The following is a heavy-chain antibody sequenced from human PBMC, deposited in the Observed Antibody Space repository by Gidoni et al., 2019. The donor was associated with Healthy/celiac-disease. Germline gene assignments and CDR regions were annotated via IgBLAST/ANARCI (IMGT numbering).Heavy chain of an antibody. V-gene: IGHV3-33*01. Sequence: QVQLVESGGGVVQPGRSLSLSCAASGFTFSSYGMHWVRQAPGKGLEWVAVIWYDGSNKYYADSVKGRFTISRDNSKNTLYLQMNSLRAEDTAVYYCARDTSSGSYSHWGQGTLVTVSS. CDR3: ARDTSSGSYSH. CDR2: IWYDGSNK. CDR1: GFTFSSYG. D-gene: IGHD1-26*01. J-gene: IGHJ4*02.